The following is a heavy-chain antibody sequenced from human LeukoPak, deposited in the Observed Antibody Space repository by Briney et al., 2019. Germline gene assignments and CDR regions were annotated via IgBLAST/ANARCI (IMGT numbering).Heavy chain of an antibody. V-gene: IGHV1-69*05. CDR3: ARGAGAAAGQYYYYYYMDV. D-gene: IGHD6-13*01. CDR2: IIPIFGTA. J-gene: IGHJ6*03. Sequence: SVKVSCKASGGTFISYAISWVRQAPGQGLERMGGIIPIFGTANYAQKFQGRVTITTDESTSTAYMELSSLRSEDTAVYYCARGAGAAAGQYYYYYYMDVWGKGTTVTVSS. CDR1: GGTFISYA.